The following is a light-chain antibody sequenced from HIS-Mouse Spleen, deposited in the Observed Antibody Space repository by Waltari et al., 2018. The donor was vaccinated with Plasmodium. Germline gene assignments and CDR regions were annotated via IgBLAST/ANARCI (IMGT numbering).Light chain of an antibody. CDR1: ALPKKY. Sequence: SYELTQPPSVSVSPGQTARLTCSGDALPKKYAYWYQQKSGQAPVLVIYEDSKQPPGIPERFSGSSSGTMATLTISGAQVEDEADYYCYSTDSSGNHRVFGGGTKLTVL. CDR2: EDS. J-gene: IGLJ3*02. V-gene: IGLV3-10*01. CDR3: YSTDSSGNHRV.